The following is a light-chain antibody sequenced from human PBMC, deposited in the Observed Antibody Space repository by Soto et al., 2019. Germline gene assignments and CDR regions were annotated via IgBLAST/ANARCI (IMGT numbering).Light chain of an antibody. CDR2: GAS. Sequence: EIVMTQSPATLSVSPGERATLSCRASQSVSSNYLAWYQQKPGQAPRLLIYGASSRATGIPDRFSGSGSGTEFTLTIYSLKSEDFAVYFCQQYYNWPRTFGQGTKVDIK. V-gene: IGKV3D-15*01. J-gene: IGKJ1*01. CDR3: QQYYNWPRT. CDR1: QSVSSN.